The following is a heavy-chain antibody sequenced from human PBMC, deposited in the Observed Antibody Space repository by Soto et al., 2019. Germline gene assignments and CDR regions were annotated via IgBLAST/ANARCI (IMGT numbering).Heavy chain of an antibody. CDR3: ARQFDHDRSGHYYAY. Sequence: QVQLVQSGAEVKKPGSSVKVSCKAAGGTFSTNTFSWVRQAPGQGLEWMGGITPIFGTPNYAQNFQARVAITADESTSTVYMEVSRLRFEDTAIYYCARQFDHDRSGHYYAYWGQGTLVTVSS. CDR1: GGTFSTNT. CDR2: ITPIFGTP. V-gene: IGHV1-69*01. J-gene: IGHJ4*02. D-gene: IGHD3-22*01.